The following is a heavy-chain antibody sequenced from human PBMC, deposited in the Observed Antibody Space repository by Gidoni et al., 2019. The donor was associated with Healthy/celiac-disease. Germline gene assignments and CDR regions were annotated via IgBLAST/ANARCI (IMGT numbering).Heavy chain of an antibody. CDR2: IWYDGSNK. V-gene: IGHV3-33*01. CDR1: GFTFSSYG. Sequence: QVQLVASGGGVVQPGRSLRLSCAASGFTFSSYGMHWVRQAPGKGLEWVAVIWYDGSNKYYADSVKGRFTISRDNSKNTLYLQMNSLRAEDTAVYYCARDRSIVGASYYFDYWGQGTLVTVSS. CDR3: ARDRSIVGASYYFDY. D-gene: IGHD1-26*01. J-gene: IGHJ4*02.